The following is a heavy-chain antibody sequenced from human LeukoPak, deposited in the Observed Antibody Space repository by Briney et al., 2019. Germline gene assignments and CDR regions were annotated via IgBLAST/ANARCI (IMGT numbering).Heavy chain of an antibody. J-gene: IGHJ4*02. CDR1: GGTFSSYA. Sequence: SVKVSCKASGGTFSSYATSWVRQAPGQGLEWTGGIIPIFGTANYAQKFQGRVTITADESTSTAYMELSSLRSEDTAVYYCARVSPSSGWFTALDYWGQGTLVTVSS. D-gene: IGHD6-19*01. CDR3: ARVSPSSGWFTALDY. V-gene: IGHV1-69*13. CDR2: IIPIFGTA.